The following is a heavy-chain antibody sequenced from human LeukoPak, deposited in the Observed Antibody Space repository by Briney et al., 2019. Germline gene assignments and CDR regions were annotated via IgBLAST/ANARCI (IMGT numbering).Heavy chain of an antibody. J-gene: IGHJ5*02. D-gene: IGHD4-17*01. V-gene: IGHV4-59*01. CDR1: GGSISSYY. CDR3: ARRRDYGTNWFDP. Sequence: TSETLSLTCTVSGGSISSYYWSWIRQPPGKGLEWIGYIYYSGSTNYNPSPKSRVTISVDTSKNQFSLKLSSVTAADTAVYYCARRRDYGTNWFDPWGQGTLVTVSS. CDR2: IYYSGST.